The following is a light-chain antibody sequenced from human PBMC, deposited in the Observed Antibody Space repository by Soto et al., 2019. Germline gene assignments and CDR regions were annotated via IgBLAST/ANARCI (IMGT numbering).Light chain of an antibody. CDR2: EVS. CDR1: SGDVGGYNY. Sequence: QSVLTQPASVSGCPGQSIAISCTGTSGDVGGYNYVSWYQQHPGKAPKLLIYEVSNRPSGLSNRFSGSKSGNTASLTISGLQAEDEADYFCSSYTTSSTLVFGTGTKVTVL. V-gene: IGLV2-14*01. J-gene: IGLJ1*01. CDR3: SSYTTSSTLV.